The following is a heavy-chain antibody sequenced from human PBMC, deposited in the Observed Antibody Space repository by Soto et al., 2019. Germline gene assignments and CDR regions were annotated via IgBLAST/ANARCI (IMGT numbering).Heavy chain of an antibody. V-gene: IGHV4-38-2*02. CDR3: ARDWPKYYDFWSGYYERWFDP. D-gene: IGHD3-3*01. CDR2: IYHSGST. J-gene: IGHJ5*02. Sequence: TLSLTCAVSGYSISSGYYWGWIRQPPGKGLEWIGSIYHSGSTYYNPSLKSRVTISVDTSKNQFSLKLSSVTAADTAVYYCARDWPKYYDFWSGYYERWFDPWGQGTLVTVSS. CDR1: GYSISSGYY.